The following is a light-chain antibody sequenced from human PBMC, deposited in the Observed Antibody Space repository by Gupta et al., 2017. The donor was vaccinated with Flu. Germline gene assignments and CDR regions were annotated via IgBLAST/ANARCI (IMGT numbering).Light chain of an antibody. Sequence: SVLTQPPSASGTPGQRVTISCSGSSSNVGKNTVNWYQQLPGTAPHLLIYTNDQRPSGVPDRFSGSKSGTSASLAISGLQAEDEADYYCATWDDSRNGWVFGGGTKLTVL. J-gene: IGLJ3*02. CDR1: SSNVGKNT. CDR3: ATWDDSRNGWV. V-gene: IGLV1-44*01. CDR2: TND.